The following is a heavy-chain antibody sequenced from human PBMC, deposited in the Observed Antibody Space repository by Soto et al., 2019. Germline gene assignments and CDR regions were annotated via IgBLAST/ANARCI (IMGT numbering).Heavy chain of an antibody. J-gene: IGHJ5*02. Sequence: SETLSLTCTVSGGSISSGGYYWSWIRQHPGKGLEWIGYIYYSGSTYYNPSLKSRVTISVDTSKNQFSLKLSSVTAADTAVYYCARATYYYDSSGYSVCWFDPWGQGTLVTVSS. CDR1: GGSISSGGYY. CDR2: IYYSGST. CDR3: ARATYYYDSSGYSVCWFDP. V-gene: IGHV4-31*03. D-gene: IGHD3-22*01.